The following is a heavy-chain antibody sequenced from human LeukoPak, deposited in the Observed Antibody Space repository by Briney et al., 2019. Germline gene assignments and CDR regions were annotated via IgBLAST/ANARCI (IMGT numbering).Heavy chain of an antibody. CDR3: ARTVRDAFDI. J-gene: IGHJ3*02. V-gene: IGHV3-23*01. CDR2: ISGSGDST. D-gene: IGHD4-11*01. CDR1: GFTFSRFA. Sequence: GGSLRLSCAASGFTFSRFAMSWVRQAPGKGLEWVSGISGSGDSTYYADSVKGRFTISRDNSKNTLYLQMNGLRAEDTAVYYCARTVRDAFDIWGQGTMVTVSS.